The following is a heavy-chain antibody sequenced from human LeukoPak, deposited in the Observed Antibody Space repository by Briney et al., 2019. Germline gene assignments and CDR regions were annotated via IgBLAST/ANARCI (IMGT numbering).Heavy chain of an antibody. CDR3: ARLAAAGRQYYYYYYYMDV. J-gene: IGHJ6*03. D-gene: IGHD6-13*01. V-gene: IGHV4-34*01. Sequence: SETLSLTCAVYGGSFSGYYWSWVRQPPGKGLEWIGEINHSGSTNYNPSLKSRVTISVDTSKNQFSLKLSSVTAADTAVYYCARLAAAGRQYYYYYYYMDVWGKGTTVTISS. CDR1: GGSFSGYY. CDR2: INHSGST.